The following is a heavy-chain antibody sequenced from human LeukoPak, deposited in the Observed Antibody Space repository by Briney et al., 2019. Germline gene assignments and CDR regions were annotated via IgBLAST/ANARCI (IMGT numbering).Heavy chain of an antibody. CDR3: ASGGGEYSYGYVNFDY. D-gene: IGHD5-18*01. J-gene: IGHJ4*02. CDR1: GGTFSSYA. Sequence: GASVKVSRKASGGTFSSYAISWVRQAPGQGPEWMGGIIPIFGTANYAQKFQGRVTITADKSTSTAYMELSSLRSEDTAVYYCASGGGEYSYGYVNFDYWGQGTLVTVSS. CDR2: IIPIFGTA. V-gene: IGHV1-69*06.